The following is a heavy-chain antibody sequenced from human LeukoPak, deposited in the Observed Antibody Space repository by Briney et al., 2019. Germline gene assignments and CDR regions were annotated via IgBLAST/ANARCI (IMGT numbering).Heavy chain of an antibody. D-gene: IGHD2-15*01. J-gene: IGHJ6*03. CDR2: ISSSSSTI. CDR3: ARGPYCSGGSCYSEYYYYMDV. CDR1: GFTFSSYG. V-gene: IGHV3-48*01. Sequence: GGSLRLSCAASGFTFSSYGMTWVRQAPGKGLEWVSYISSSSSTIYYADSVKGRFTISRDNAKNSLYLQMNSLRAEDTAVYYCARGPYCSGGSCYSEYYYYMDVWGKGTTVTVSS.